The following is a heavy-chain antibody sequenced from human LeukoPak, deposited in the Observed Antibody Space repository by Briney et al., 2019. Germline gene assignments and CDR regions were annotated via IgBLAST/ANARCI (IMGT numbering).Heavy chain of an antibody. CDR1: GFTFSNYA. J-gene: IGHJ3*02. CDR2: ISGSGSST. CDR3: ANFDGSTQAFQI. Sequence: PGGSLRLSCAASGFTFSNYAMSWVRQAPGKGLEWVSAISGSGSSTYYADSVRGRFTISRDNSKNTLYLHMNSLRAEDTAVYYCANFDGSTQAFQIWGQGTMVTVSS. D-gene: IGHD3-9*01. V-gene: IGHV3-23*01.